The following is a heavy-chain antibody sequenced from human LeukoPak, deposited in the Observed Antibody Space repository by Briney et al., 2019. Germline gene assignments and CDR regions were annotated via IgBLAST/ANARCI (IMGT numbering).Heavy chain of an antibody. CDR3: AKGPGYDFWSGYYVFDP. CDR2: ISSSSSTI. CDR1: GFTFSSYS. J-gene: IGHJ5*02. D-gene: IGHD3-3*01. Sequence: GGSLRLSCAASGFTFSSYSMNWVRQAPGKGLEWVSFISSSSSTIYYADSVKGRFTISRDNAKSSLYLQMNSLRAEDTALYYCAKGPGYDFWSGYYVFDPWGQGTLVTVSS. V-gene: IGHV3-48*04.